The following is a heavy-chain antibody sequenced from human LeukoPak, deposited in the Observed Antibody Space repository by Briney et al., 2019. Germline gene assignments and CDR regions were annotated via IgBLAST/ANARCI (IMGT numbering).Heavy chain of an antibody. CDR1: GGSFSGYY. V-gene: IGHV4-34*01. D-gene: IGHD5-24*01. CDR2: INHSGST. J-gene: IGHJ2*01. CDR3: ARGVQRWPQPYWYFDL. Sequence: SETLSLTCAVYGGSFSGYYWSWIRQPPGKGLEWIGEINHSGSTNYNPSLKSRVTISVDTSKNQFSLKLSSVTAADTAVYYCARGVQRWPQPYWYFDLWGRGTLVTVSS.